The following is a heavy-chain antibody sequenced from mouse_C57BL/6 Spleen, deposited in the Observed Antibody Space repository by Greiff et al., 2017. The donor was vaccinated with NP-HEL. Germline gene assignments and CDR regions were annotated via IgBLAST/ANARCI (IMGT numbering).Heavy chain of an antibody. CDR1: GYTFTSYW. V-gene: IGHV1-52*01. CDR3: AREGSGHGAMDY. CDR2: IDPSDSET. Sequence: VQLQQPGAELVRPGSSVKLSCKASGYTFTSYWMHWVKQRPIQGLEWIGNIDPSDSETHYNHKFKDKATLTVDKSSSTADMQISSLTAEDAAVYYCAREGSGHGAMDYWGQGTSVTVSS. D-gene: IGHD3-2*02. J-gene: IGHJ4*01.